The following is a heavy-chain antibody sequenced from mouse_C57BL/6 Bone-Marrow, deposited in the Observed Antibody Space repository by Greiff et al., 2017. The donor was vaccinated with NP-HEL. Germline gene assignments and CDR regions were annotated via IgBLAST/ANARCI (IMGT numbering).Heavy chain of an antibody. J-gene: IGHJ3*01. CDR1: GFNIKDDY. CDR3: TFDGYYEAWFAY. D-gene: IGHD2-3*01. Sequence: VQLQQSGAELVRPGASVKLSCTASGFNIKDDYMHWVKQRPEQGLEWIGWIDPENGDTEYASKFQGKATITADTSSNTAYLQLSSLTSEDTAVYDCTFDGYYEAWFAYWGQGTLVTVSA. CDR2: IDPENGDT. V-gene: IGHV14-4*01.